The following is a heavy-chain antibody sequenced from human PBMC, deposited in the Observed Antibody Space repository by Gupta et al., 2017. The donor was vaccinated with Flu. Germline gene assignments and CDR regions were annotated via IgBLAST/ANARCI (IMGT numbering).Heavy chain of an antibody. V-gene: IGHV3-23*01. Sequence: QVPGKGRGWVSAIRCRGGITDYADSFKGRFTISRDNSKNTLYLHMNSLRAEDTAVHYCAKGLSGSYLRGLDNWGQGTLVTVSS. D-gene: IGHD1-26*01. CDR3: AKGLSGSYLRGLDN. CDR2: IRCRGGIT. J-gene: IGHJ4*02.